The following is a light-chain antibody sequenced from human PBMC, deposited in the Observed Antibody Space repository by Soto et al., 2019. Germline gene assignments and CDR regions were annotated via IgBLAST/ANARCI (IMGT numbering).Light chain of an antibody. Sequence: QPVLTQPASMSGSPGQSITISCTGSSNDFGSRNFVSWYQQRPNKAPKLMIFEGTKRPSGVSDRFSASKSGYTASLTISGLRAEDEANYYCCSYAGGTTWVFGGGTKVTVL. J-gene: IGLJ3*02. CDR2: EGT. CDR3: CSYAGGTTWV. CDR1: SNDFGSRNF. V-gene: IGLV2-23*01.